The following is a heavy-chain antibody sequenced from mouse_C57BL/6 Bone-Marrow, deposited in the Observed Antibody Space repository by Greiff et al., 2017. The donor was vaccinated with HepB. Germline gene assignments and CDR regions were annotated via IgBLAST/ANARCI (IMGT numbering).Heavy chain of an antibody. CDR1: GYTFTSYW. J-gene: IGHJ2*01. D-gene: IGHD2-4*01. Sequence: VQLQRSGAELVKPGASVKMSCKASGYTFTSYWITWVKQRPGQGLEWIGDIYPGSGSTNYNEKFKSKATLTVDTSSSTAYMQLSSLTSEDSAVYYCARGDDYDGFDYWGQGTTLTVSS. CDR3: ARGDDYDGFDY. CDR2: IYPGSGST. V-gene: IGHV1-55*01.